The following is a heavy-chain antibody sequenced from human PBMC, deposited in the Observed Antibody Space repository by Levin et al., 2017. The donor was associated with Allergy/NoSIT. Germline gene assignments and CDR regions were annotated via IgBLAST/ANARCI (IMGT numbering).Heavy chain of an antibody. Sequence: GGSLRLSCAASGFTFSNYAMHWVRQAPGKGLEWVADISYDGTNKYYGDSEKGRFTISRDNSKNTLYLQMNSLRAEDTAVYYCARDPSAAFDILTGNFDYWGQGTLVTVSS. J-gene: IGHJ4*02. CDR3: ARDPSAAFDILTGNFDY. CDR1: GFTFSNYA. CDR2: ISYDGTNK. V-gene: IGHV3-30-3*01. D-gene: IGHD3-9*01.